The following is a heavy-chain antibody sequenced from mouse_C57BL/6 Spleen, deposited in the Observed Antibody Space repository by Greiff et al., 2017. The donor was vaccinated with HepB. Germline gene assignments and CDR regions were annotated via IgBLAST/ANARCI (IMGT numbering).Heavy chain of an antibody. V-gene: IGHV2-3*01. CDR3: ARPDGNYPYWYFDV. J-gene: IGHJ1*03. D-gene: IGHD2-1*01. CDR2: IWGDGST. CDR1: GFSLTSYG. Sequence: LQESGPGLVAPSQSLSITCTVSGFSLTSYGVSWVRQPPGKGLEWLGVIWGDGSTNYHSALISRLSISKDNSKSQVFLKLNSLQTDDTTTYYCARPDGNYPYWYFDVWGTGTTVTVSS.